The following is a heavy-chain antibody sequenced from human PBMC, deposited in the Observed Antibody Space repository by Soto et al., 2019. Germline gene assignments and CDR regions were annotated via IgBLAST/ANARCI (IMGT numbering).Heavy chain of an antibody. V-gene: IGHV5-51*01. J-gene: IGHJ3*02. Sequence: PGESLKISCKGSGYSFTSYWIGWVRQMPGKGLEWMGIIYPGDSDTRYSPSFQGQVTISADKSISTAYLQWSSLKASDTAMYYCVLWRLFQKHAFDIWGQGTMVTVSS. CDR2: IYPGDSDT. CDR1: GYSFTSYW. D-gene: IGHD2-21*01. CDR3: VLWRLFQKHAFDI.